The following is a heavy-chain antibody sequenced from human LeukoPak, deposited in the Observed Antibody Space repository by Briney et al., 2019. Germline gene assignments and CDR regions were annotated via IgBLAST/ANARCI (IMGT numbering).Heavy chain of an antibody. Sequence: GGSLRLSCAASGFTFSNYAMHRVRQAPGKGLEWVAVISYDGSNKYYADSVKGRFTISRDNSKNTLYLQMNSLRAEDTALYYCARAPRQDSSSWFFNYWGQGTLVTASS. J-gene: IGHJ4*02. D-gene: IGHD6-13*01. V-gene: IGHV3-30-3*01. CDR1: GFTFSNYA. CDR2: ISYDGSNK. CDR3: ARAPRQDSSSWFFNY.